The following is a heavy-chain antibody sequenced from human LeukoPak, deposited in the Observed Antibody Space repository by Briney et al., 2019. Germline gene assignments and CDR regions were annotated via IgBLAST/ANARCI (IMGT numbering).Heavy chain of an antibody. CDR3: ARGSGNWNYNWFDP. CDR2: IYTSGST. D-gene: IGHD1-7*01. CDR1: GGSISSGSYY. Sequence: SETLSLTCTVSGGSISSGSYYWSWIRQPAGKGLEWIGRIYTSGSTNYNSSLKSRVTISVDTSKNQFSLKLSSVTAADTAVYYCARGSGNWNYNWFDPWGQGTLVTVSS. J-gene: IGHJ5*02. V-gene: IGHV4-61*02.